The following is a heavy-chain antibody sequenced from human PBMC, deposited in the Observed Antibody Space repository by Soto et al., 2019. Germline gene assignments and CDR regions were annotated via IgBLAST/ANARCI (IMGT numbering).Heavy chain of an antibody. V-gene: IGHV1-3*01. CDR1: GYTFTSYA. J-gene: IGHJ4*02. Sequence: GASVKVSCKASGYTFTSYAMHWVRQAPGQRLEWMGWINAGNGNTKYSQKFQGRVNVTRDTSASTAYMELSSLRSEDTAVYYCARGPPYCSGWYVTRRLYHFDYWGQGSLVTVSS. D-gene: IGHD6-19*01. CDR3: ARGPPYCSGWYVTRRLYHFDY. CDR2: INAGNGNT.